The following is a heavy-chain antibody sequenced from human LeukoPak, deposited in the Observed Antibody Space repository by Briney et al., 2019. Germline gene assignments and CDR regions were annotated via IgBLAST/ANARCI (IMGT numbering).Heavy chain of an antibody. CDR2: IWYDGSNK. J-gene: IGHJ4*02. CDR1: GFTFSSYG. CDR3: AKETYGSGSYFGY. D-gene: IGHD3-10*01. V-gene: IGHV3-33*06. Sequence: PGGSLKLSCAASGFTFSSYGMHWVRQAPGKGLEWVAVIWYDGSNKYYADSVKGRFTISRDNSKNTLYLQMNSLRAEDTAVYYCAKETYGSGSYFGYWGQGTLVTVSS.